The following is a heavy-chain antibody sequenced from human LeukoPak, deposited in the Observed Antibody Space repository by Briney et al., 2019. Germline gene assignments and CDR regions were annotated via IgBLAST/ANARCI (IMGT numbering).Heavy chain of an antibody. CDR2: ISSHGISP. CDR1: GFTFSSHA. CDR3: ARGVILGYDFDY. J-gene: IGHJ4*02. V-gene: IGHV3-64*01. D-gene: IGHD5-12*01. Sequence: WGSLRLSCAASGFTFSSHAMHWVRQAPGNGLEYVSAISSHGISPYYGNSLQDRFTVSSDNSKNMLFLQMASLGPEDMAVYYCARGVILGYDFDYWGQGTLVTVSS.